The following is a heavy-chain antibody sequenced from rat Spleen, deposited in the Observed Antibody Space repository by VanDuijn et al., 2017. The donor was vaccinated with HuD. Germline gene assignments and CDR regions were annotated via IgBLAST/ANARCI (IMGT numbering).Heavy chain of an antibody. CDR3: TRGPPRDDDSYYYGYYFDY. CDR1: GFSLNSYN. CDR2: IWTGGNT. V-gene: IGHV2-30*01. J-gene: IGHJ2*01. D-gene: IGHD1-12*02. Sequence: QVLLKESGPGLVQPSQTLSLTCTVSGFSLNSYNVHWIRQPTGKGLEWMGMIWTGGNTDYNSALESRLSISRDTSKSQVFLKMNSLQTEDTAIYFCTRGPPRDDDSYYYGYYFDYWGQGVMVPVST.